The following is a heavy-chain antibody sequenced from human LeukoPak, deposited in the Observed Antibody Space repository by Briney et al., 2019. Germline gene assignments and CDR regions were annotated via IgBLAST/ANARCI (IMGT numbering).Heavy chain of an antibody. Sequence: SETLSLTCTVSGGSISSSSYYWGWIRQPPGKGLEWIGSIYYSGSTYYNPSLKSRVTISVDTSKNQFSLKLSSVTAADTAVYYCARDRTRIAAAAPSYYYYGMDVWGQGTTVTVSS. CDR3: ARDRTRIAAAAPSYYYYGMDV. J-gene: IGHJ6*02. CDR1: GGSISSSSYY. D-gene: IGHD6-13*01. CDR2: IYYSGST. V-gene: IGHV4-39*07.